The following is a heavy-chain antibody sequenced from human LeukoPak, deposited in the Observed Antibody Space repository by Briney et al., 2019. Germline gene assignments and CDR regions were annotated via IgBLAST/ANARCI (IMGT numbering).Heavy chain of an antibody. V-gene: IGHV4-30-2*01. D-gene: IGHD3-22*01. J-gene: IGHJ2*01. CDR1: GGSISSGGYS. CDR2: IYHSGST. Sequence: SETLSLACAVSGGSISSGGYSWSWIRQPPGKGLEWIGYIYHSGSTYYNPSLKSRVTISVDRSKNQFSLKLSSVTAADTAVYYCARQMGYDSPHWYFDLWGRGTLVTVSS. CDR3: ARQMGYDSPHWYFDL.